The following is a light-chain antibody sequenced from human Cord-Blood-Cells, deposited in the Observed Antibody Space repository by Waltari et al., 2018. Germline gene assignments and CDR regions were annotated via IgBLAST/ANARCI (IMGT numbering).Light chain of an antibody. V-gene: IGLV1-47*01. CDR3: VAWDDSLSGRV. CDR1: SSNTGSNY. CDR2: RNN. Sequence: QSVLTQPPSASWPPRQRVPISCSGSSSNTGSNYVSCYQQLPGTAPKLLIYRNNQRPSGVPDRFSGSKSGTSASLAISGLRSEDEADYYCVAWDDSLSGRVFGGGTKLTVL. J-gene: IGLJ3*02.